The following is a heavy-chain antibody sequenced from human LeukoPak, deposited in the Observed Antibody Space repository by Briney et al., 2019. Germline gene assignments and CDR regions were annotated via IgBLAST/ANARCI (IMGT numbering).Heavy chain of an antibody. CDR2: ISSSSTYI. Sequence: PGWSLRLSCAASGFSFSTYYVNWVRQAPGKGLEWVSCISSSSTYIYYADSVRGRFAISRDNAKNSLYLQMNSLRAEDTAVYYCARENHGSFDYWGQGSLVTVSS. D-gene: IGHD1-14*01. CDR3: ARENHGSFDY. J-gene: IGHJ4*02. CDR1: GFSFSTYY. V-gene: IGHV3-21*01.